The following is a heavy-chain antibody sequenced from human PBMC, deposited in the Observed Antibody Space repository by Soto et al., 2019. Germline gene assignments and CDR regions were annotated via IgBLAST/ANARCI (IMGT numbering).Heavy chain of an antibody. CDR3: ARDSRRVGATSDLDY. D-gene: IGHD1-26*01. J-gene: IGHJ4*02. CDR2: IKGDGSEK. CDR1: GFTFSNYW. Sequence: EVQLVESGGGLVQPGGSLRLSCAASGFTFSNYWMSWVRQAPGKGLEWVANIKGDGSEKYYVDSMKGRFTISRDNAENSLSLQLNSLRVEDTALYYCARDSRRVGATSDLDYWGQGTLVTVSS. V-gene: IGHV3-7*01.